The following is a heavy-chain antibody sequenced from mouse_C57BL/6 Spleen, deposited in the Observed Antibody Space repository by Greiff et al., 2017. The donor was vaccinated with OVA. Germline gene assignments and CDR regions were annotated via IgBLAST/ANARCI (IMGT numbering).Heavy chain of an antibody. J-gene: IGHJ4*01. D-gene: IGHD3-2*02. CDR2: IDPETGGT. V-gene: IGHV1-15*01. CDR3: TRKGGSSGYLYAMDY. CDR1: GYTFTDYE. Sequence: QVQLQQSGAELVRPGASVTLSCKASGYTFTDYEMHWVKQTPVHGLEWIGAIDPETGGTAYTQKFKGKAILTADKSSSTAYMELRSLTSEDSAVYYCTRKGGSSGYLYAMDYWGQGTSVTVSS.